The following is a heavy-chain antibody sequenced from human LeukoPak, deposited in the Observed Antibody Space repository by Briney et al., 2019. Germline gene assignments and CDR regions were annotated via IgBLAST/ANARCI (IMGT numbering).Heavy chain of an antibody. CDR1: GYTFTSYG. CDR2: ISAYSGNT. V-gene: IGHV1-18*04. Sequence: ASVKVSCKGSGYTFTSYGISWVRQAPGQGLEWMGWISAYSGNTNYAQKLQGRVTMTTDTSTSTAYMELRSLRSDDKAVYYCARYLWFGEFPSDPSGMFYGMDVWGKGTTVTVSS. CDR3: ARYLWFGEFPSDPSGMFYGMDV. J-gene: IGHJ6*04. D-gene: IGHD3-10*01.